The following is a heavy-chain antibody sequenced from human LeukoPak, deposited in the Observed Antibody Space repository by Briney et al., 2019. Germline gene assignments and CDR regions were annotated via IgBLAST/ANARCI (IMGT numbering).Heavy chain of an antibody. CDR1: GFSFSSYG. D-gene: IGHD5-18*01. J-gene: IGHJ4*02. V-gene: IGHV3-33*03. CDR2: IWYDGSNK. CDR3: ASSRYGYTY. Sequence: PGGSLRLSCAASGFSFSSYGLHWVRQAPGKGLEWVAVIWYDGSNKYYADSVKGRFTISRDNAKNSLYLQMNSLRAEDTAVYYCASSRYGYTYWGQGTLVTVSS.